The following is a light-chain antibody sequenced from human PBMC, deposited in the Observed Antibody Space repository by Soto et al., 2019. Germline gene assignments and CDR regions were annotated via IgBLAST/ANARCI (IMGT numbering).Light chain of an antibody. J-gene: IGLJ3*02. V-gene: IGLV8-61*01. CDR2: NTN. Sequence: QTVVTQEPSFSVSPGGTVTLTCGLSSGSVSTSYYPSWYQQTPGQAPRTLIYNTNTRSSGVPDRFSGSILGNKAALTFTGAQADDESDYYCVLYVGSGIWVFGGGTKLTVL. CDR3: VLYVGSGIWV. CDR1: SGSVSTSYY.